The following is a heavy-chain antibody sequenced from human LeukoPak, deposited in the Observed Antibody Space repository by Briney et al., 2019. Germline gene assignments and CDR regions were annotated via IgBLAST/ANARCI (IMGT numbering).Heavy chain of an antibody. CDR3: ARLIDNCSSTSCYRDDAFDI. D-gene: IGHD2-2*01. J-gene: IGHJ3*02. V-gene: IGHV4-59*01. CDR1: GGSISTYA. Sequence: SETLSLTCTVYGGSISTYAWSWIRQPPGKGLEWIGYIYYSGSTNYNPSLKSRVTISVDTSKNQFSLKLSSVTAADTAVHYCARLIDNCSSTSCYRDDAFDIWGQGTMVTVSS. CDR2: IYYSGST.